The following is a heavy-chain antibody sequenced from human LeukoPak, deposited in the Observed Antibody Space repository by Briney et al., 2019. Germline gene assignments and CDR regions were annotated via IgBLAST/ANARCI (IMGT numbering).Heavy chain of an antibody. CDR3: TRGGSGSYPRDYYYMDV. V-gene: IGHV3-49*04. J-gene: IGHJ6*03. CDR2: IRSKAYGGTT. CDR1: GFTFGDYA. D-gene: IGHD3-10*01. Sequence: GRSLRLSCTASGFTFGDYAMSWVRQAPGKGLEWVGFIRSKAYGGTTEYAASVKGRFTISRDDSKSIAYLQMNSLKTEDTAVYYCTRGGSGSYPRDYYYMDVWGKGTTVTVSS.